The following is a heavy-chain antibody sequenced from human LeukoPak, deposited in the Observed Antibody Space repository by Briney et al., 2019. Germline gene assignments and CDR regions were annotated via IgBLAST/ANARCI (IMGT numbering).Heavy chain of an antibody. CDR2: IYSGGST. Sequence: PGGSLRLSCAASGFTFSSYGMHWVRQAPGKGLEWVSVIYSGGSTYYADSVKGRFTISRDNSKNTLYLQMNSLRAEDTAVYYCAREGRYYDSSGYYLFDYWGQGTLVTVSS. J-gene: IGHJ4*02. CDR3: AREGRYYDSSGYYLFDY. CDR1: GFTFSSYG. V-gene: IGHV3-53*01. D-gene: IGHD3-22*01.